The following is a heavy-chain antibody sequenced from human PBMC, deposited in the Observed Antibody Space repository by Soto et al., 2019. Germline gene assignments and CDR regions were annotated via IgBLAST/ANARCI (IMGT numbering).Heavy chain of an antibody. V-gene: IGHV3-64D*08. D-gene: IGHD3-3*02. J-gene: IGHJ1*01. CDR2: ISRDGRST. CDR1: GFPFSMHS. CDR3: VKEAIFFIYTLVVLILDY. Sequence: GGSLRHSWVASGFPFSMHSMHWVRQTPGKELEYVSAISRDGRSTFYADSVKGRFTISRDNSKNTLYLRMNSLRSDDTAVYYCVKEAIFFIYTLVVLILDYWGQGSPVIVSS.